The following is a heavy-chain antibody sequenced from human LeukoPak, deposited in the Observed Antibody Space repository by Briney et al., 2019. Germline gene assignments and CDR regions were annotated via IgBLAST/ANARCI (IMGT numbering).Heavy chain of an antibody. CDR3: ARPSGSDEY. J-gene: IGHJ4*02. Sequence: PGGSLRLSCAAAGFTFSSYWMSWVRQAPGKGMEWVANIKQDGSEKYYVDSVKGRFTISRDNANNSLYLQMNSLRAEDTAVYYCARPSGSDEYWGQGTLVTVSS. CDR1: GFTFSSYW. V-gene: IGHV3-7*01. CDR2: IKQDGSEK. D-gene: IGHD1-26*01.